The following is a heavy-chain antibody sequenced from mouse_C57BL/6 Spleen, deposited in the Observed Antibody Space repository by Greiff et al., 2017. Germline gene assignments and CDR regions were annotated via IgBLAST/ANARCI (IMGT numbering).Heavy chain of an antibody. Sequence: QVQLQQPGAELVKPGASVKLSCKASGYTFTSYWMQWVKQRPGQGLEWIGEIDPSDSYTNYNQKFKGKATLTVDTSSSTAYMQLSSLTSEDTAVYYCARGNSDEAYWGKGTLVTVSA. CDR3: ARGNSDEAY. J-gene: IGHJ3*01. CDR1: GYTFTSYW. CDR2: IDPSDSYT. V-gene: IGHV1-50*01.